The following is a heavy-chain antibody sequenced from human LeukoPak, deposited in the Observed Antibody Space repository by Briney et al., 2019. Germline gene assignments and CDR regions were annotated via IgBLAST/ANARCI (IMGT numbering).Heavy chain of an antibody. CDR2: INHSGST. J-gene: IGHJ4*02. V-gene: IGHV4-34*01. D-gene: IGHD3-10*01. Sequence: PSETLSLTCAVYGGSFRGYYGSWIRQPPGKGLEWIGEINHSGSTNYNPSPQSRVTISVDTSKTQFSLTLSSVTAADTAVYYCAGGMVRGVINRGEARPGFDYWGQGTLVTVSS. CDR1: GGSFRGYY. CDR3: AGGMVRGVINRGEARPGFDY.